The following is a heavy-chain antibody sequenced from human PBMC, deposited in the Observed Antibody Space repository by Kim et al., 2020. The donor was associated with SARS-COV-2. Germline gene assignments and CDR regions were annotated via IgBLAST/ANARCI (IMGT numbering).Heavy chain of an antibody. CDR1: GFTFSSYS. D-gene: IGHD3-10*01. V-gene: IGHV3-21*01. CDR3: AREMGRFGEYGFDY. J-gene: IGHJ4*02. Sequence: GGSLRLSCAASGFTFSSYSMNWVRQAPGKGLEWVSSISSSSSYIYYADSVKGRFTISRDNAKNSLYLQMNSLRAEDTAVYYCAREMGRFGEYGFDYWGQGTLVTVSS. CDR2: ISSSSSYI.